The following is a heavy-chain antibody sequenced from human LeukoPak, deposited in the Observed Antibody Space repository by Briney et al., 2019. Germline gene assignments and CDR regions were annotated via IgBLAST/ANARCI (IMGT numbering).Heavy chain of an antibody. Sequence: PSETLSLTCTVSGGSLSSSSYHWGWIRQPPGKGLEWIGSIYYSGSTYYNPSLKSRVTISVDTSKNQFSLKLSSVTAADTAVYYCASLGGRDGYNYNYWGQETLVTVSS. D-gene: IGHD5-24*01. CDR3: ASLGGRDGYNYNY. J-gene: IGHJ4*02. CDR2: IYYSGST. V-gene: IGHV4-39*01. CDR1: GGSLSSSSYH.